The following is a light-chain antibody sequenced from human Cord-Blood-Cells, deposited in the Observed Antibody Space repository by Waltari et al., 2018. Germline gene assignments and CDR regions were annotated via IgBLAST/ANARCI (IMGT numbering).Light chain of an antibody. V-gene: IGLV1-47*01. CDR1: SSNIGRNY. Sequence: QSVLTQPPSASGTPGQRVTISCSGSSSNIGRNYVYWYQQLPGTAPKLLIYRNNPRPSGFPDRFSGSKSGTSASLAISGLRSEDEADYYCAAWDDSLSGPVFGGGTKLTVL. CDR3: AAWDDSLSGPV. J-gene: IGLJ2*01. CDR2: RNN.